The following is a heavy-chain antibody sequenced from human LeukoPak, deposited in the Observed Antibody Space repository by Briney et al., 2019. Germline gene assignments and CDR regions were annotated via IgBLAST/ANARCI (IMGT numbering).Heavy chain of an antibody. J-gene: IGHJ6*02. D-gene: IGHD3-10*01. CDR3: ASALPYGSGSTPPYYYYGMDV. V-gene: IGHV3-21*01. CDR2: ISSSSSYI. CDR1: GFTFSSYS. Sequence: PGGSLRLSCAASGFTFSSYSMNWVRQAPGKGLEWVSSISSSSSYIYYADSVKGRFTISRDNAKNSLYLQMNSLRAEDTAVYYCASALPYGSGSTPPYYYYGMDVWGQGTTVTVSS.